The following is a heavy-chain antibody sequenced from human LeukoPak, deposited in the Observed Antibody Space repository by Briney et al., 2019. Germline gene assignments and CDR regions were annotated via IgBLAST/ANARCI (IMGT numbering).Heavy chain of an antibody. CDR3: ARGIYYYGSGSYSAYYFDY. CDR2: ICYSGST. Sequence: SETLSLTCTVSGGSISSSSYYWGWIRQPPGKGLEWIGSICYSGSTYYNPSLKSRVTISVDTSKNQFSLKLSSVTAADTAVYYCARGIYYYGSGSYSAYYFDYWGQGTLVTVSS. V-gene: IGHV4-39*07. J-gene: IGHJ4*02. CDR1: GGSISSSSYY. D-gene: IGHD3-10*01.